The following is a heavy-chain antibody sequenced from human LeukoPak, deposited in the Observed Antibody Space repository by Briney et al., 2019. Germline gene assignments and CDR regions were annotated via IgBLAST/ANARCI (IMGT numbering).Heavy chain of an antibody. D-gene: IGHD5-24*01. V-gene: IGHV4-59*01. CDR3: ALARDGHINNWFDP. J-gene: IGHJ5*02. CDR1: GGSINSYY. CDR2: IYYSGST. Sequence: SETLSLTCTVSGGSINSYYWSWIRHPPGKGLEWIGYIYYSGSTEYNPSLKSRVTISVDTSKNQVSLKMSSVTAADTAVYYCALARDGHINNWFDPWGQGTLVTVSS.